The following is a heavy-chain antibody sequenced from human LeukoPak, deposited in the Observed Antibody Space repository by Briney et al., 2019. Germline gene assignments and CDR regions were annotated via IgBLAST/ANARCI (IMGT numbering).Heavy chain of an antibody. CDR2: INQDGSVT. CDR1: GFSFSSYW. CDR3: ARDPGSSSFDL. J-gene: IGHJ4*02. V-gene: IGHV3-7*01. Sequence: PGGSLRVSCAASGFSFSSYWMSWVRQTPEKGLEFVANINQDGSVTNYVDSLKGRCTISRDNAKKSLYLEINSLRADDTAVYYCARDPGSSSFDLWGQGTLVTVSS. D-gene: IGHD6-13*01.